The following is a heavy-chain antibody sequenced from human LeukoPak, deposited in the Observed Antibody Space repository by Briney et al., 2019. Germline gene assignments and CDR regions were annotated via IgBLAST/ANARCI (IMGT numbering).Heavy chain of an antibody. V-gene: IGHV1-2*02. D-gene: IGHD6-19*01. CDR2: INPNSGGT. Sequence: ASVKVSCKASGYTFTGYYMHWVRQAPGQGLEWMGWINPNSGGTNYAQKFQGRVTMTRDTSISTAYMELSRLRSDDTAVYYCARVISPGIAAADPIAVAGVFDYWGQGTLLTVSS. CDR3: ARVISPGIAAADPIAVAGVFDY. CDR1: GYTFTGYY. J-gene: IGHJ4*02.